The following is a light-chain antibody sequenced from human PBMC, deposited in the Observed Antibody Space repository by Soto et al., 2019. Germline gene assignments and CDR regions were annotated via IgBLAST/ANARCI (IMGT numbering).Light chain of an antibody. CDR3: QQYDSSRGT. V-gene: IGKV3-20*01. CDR2: GAS. J-gene: IGKJ1*01. CDR1: QSVSSSY. Sequence: EIVLTQSPGTLSLSPGERATLSCRASQSVSSSYLAWYQQKPGQAPRLLIYGASSRATGIPDRFSGSGSGTDFTLTISRLEPEVFAVYYCQQYDSSRGTFGQGTKVDIK.